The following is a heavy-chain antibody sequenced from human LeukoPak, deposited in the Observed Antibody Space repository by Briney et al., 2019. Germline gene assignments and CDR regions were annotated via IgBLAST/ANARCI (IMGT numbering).Heavy chain of an antibody. CDR1: GFSLSTGGVG. V-gene: IGHV2-5*02. D-gene: IGHD6-13*01. J-gene: IGHJ4*02. Sequence: SGPPRVTPTQTLTPTCTFSGFSLSTGGVGVGWIRPPPGKALEWLALIYWDDDKRYSPSLKSRLTITKDTSKNQVVLTMTNMDPVDTATYYCAHEDIAAAGTMFDYWGQGTLVTVSS. CDR2: IYWDDDK. CDR3: AHEDIAAAGTMFDY.